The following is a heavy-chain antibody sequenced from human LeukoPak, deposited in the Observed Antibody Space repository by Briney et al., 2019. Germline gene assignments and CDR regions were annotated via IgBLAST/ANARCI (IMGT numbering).Heavy chain of an antibody. Sequence: PGGSLRLSCAASGFTFSSYWMHWVRQAPGKGQVWVSRINSDGSSTSYANSVKGRFTISRDNAKNTLYLQMNSLRAEDTAVYYCAREQKVITFGGVIGPWGQGTLVTVSS. J-gene: IGHJ5*02. V-gene: IGHV3-74*01. CDR2: INSDGSST. D-gene: IGHD3-16*01. CDR3: AREQKVITFGGVIGP. CDR1: GFTFSSYW.